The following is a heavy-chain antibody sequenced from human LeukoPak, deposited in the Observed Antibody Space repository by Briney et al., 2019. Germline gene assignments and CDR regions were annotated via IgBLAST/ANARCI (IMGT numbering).Heavy chain of an antibody. J-gene: IGHJ4*02. V-gene: IGHV1-46*01. D-gene: IGHD6-19*01. CDR2: INPSGGST. CDR3: ASPGYSSGYPLDY. Sequence: ASVKVSCKESGYTFTSYYMHWVRQAPGQGLEWMGTINPSGGSTSYAQKFQGRVTMTRDTSTSTVYMELSSLRSEDTAVYYCASPGYSSGYPLDYWGQGTLVTVSS. CDR1: GYTFTSYY.